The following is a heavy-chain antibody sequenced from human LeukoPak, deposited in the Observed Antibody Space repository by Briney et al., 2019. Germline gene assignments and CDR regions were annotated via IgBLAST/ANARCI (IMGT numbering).Heavy chain of an antibody. Sequence: PGGSLRLSCAASGFTFSSYGMHWVRQAPGKGLEWVAFIRYDGSYKYYADSVKGRFTISRDNSKNTLHLQMNSLRTEDTAVYYCALPRRVTAFDYWGQGTLVTVSS. J-gene: IGHJ4*02. D-gene: IGHD5-18*01. V-gene: IGHV3-30*02. CDR2: IRYDGSYK. CDR3: ALPRRVTAFDY. CDR1: GFTFSSYG.